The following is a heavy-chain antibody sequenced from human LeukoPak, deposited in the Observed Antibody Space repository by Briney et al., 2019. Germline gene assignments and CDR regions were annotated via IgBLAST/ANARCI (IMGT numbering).Heavy chain of an antibody. CDR3: AIHARMGTINPSY. CDR2: MYYSGST. Sequence: PSETLSLTCTVSGGSISNSSYYWGWIRQPPGKGLEWIGSMYYSGSTYYNPSLKSRATISVDTSKNQFSLKLSSVTAADTAVYYCAIHARMGTINPSYSGQGTLVTVYS. D-gene: IGHD5-24*01. V-gene: IGHV4-39*01. J-gene: IGHJ4*02. CDR1: GGSISNSSYY.